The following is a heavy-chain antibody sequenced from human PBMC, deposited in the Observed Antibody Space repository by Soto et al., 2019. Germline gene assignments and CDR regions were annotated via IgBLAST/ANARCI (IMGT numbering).Heavy chain of an antibody. CDR2: INAGNGNT. D-gene: IGHD4-17*01. J-gene: IGHJ6*02. V-gene: IGHV1-3*01. CDR3: ASAYGDPTSPYGMDV. Sequence: QVQLVQSGAEVKKPGASVKVSCKASGYTFTSYVMHWVRQAPGQRLEWMGWINAGNGNTKYSQKFQGRVTITRDTSASTAYMELSSLRSEDTAVYYCASAYGDPTSPYGMDVWGQGTTVTVSS. CDR1: GYTFTSYV.